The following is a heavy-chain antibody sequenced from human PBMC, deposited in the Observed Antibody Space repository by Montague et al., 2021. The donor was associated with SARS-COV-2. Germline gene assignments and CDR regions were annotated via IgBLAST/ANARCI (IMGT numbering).Heavy chain of an antibody. J-gene: IGHJ4*02. D-gene: IGHD2-15*01. CDR3: AREWSVVSPFDY. Sequence: SVRVSCKASGYTFTSYGISWVRQAPGQGLEWMGWISAYNGNTNYAQKLQGRVTITTDTSTSTAYMELRSLRSDDTAVYYCAREWSVVSPFDYWGQGTLVTVSA. CDR2: ISAYNGNT. V-gene: IGHV1-18*01. CDR1: GYTFTSYG.